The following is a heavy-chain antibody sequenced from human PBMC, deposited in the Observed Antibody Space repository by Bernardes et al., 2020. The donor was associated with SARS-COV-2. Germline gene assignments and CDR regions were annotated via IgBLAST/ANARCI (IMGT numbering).Heavy chain of an antibody. V-gene: IGHV1-2*02. CDR1: GYTFTGYY. CDR3: ARENYYDSRGRDFGY. CDR2: INPNSGGT. J-gene: IGHJ4*02. D-gene: IGHD3-22*01. Sequence: ASVKVSCKASGYTFTGYYMHWVRQAPGQGLEWMGWINPNSGGTNYAQKFQGRVTMTRDTSISTAYMELSRLRSDDTAVYYCARENYYDSRGRDFGYWGQGTLVTVSS.